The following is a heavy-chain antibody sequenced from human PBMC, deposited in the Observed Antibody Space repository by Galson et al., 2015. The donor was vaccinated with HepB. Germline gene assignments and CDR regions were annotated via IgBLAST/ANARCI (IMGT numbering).Heavy chain of an antibody. CDR3: ARAGITIFGVGLGYFDY. V-gene: IGHV3-30-3*01. D-gene: IGHD3-3*01. CDR1: GFTFSSYA. J-gene: IGHJ4*02. CDR2: ISYDGSNK. Sequence: CAASGFTFSSYAMHWVRQAPGKGLEWVAVISYDGSNKYYADSVKGRFTISRDNSKNTLYLQMNSLRAEDTAVYYCARAGITIFGVGLGYFDYWGQGTLVTVSS.